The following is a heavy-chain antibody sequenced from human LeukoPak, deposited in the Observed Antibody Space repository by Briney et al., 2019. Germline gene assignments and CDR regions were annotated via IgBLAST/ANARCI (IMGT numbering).Heavy chain of an antibody. V-gene: IGHV4-31*03. CDR3: ARDLYTYYDFWSGYYYLGWFDP. CDR2: VYYSGST. D-gene: IGHD3-3*01. J-gene: IGHJ5*02. CDR1: GGSISSFDSY. Sequence: SETLSLTCTVSGGSISSFDSYWSWIRQHPGKGLEWIGCVYYSGSTYFNPSLKSRVTISVDTSKNQFSLNLSSVTAADTAVYYCARDLYTYYDFWSGYYYLGWFDPWGQGTLVTVSS.